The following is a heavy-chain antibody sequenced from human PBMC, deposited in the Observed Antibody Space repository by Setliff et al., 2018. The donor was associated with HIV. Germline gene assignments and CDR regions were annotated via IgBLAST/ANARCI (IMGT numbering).Heavy chain of an antibody. D-gene: IGHD3-22*01. CDR2: VSYSGST. CDR1: GGSISTYY. V-gene: IGHV4-59*08. CDR3: ARHGHFYDSSSSDAFDI. J-gene: IGHJ3*02. Sequence: SETLSLTCNVSGGSISTYYWSWIRQPPGKGLEWLGYVSYSGSTNFNPSLESRLAMSVDMSKNNFSLKLRSVTAADTAVYYCARHGHFYDSSSSDAFDIWGHGTMVTVSS.